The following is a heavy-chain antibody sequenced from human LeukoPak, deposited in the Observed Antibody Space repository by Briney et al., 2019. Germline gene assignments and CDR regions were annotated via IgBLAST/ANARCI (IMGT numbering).Heavy chain of an antibody. CDR3: AREVVIVVEPAANTIDY. CDR2: VSKSSTYI. J-gene: IGHJ4*02. CDR1: GFTFRDYT. D-gene: IGHD2-2*01. Sequence: GGSLRLSCAASGFTFRDYTMNWVRQAPGKGLEWVSAVSKSSTYIKYADSVKGRFTVSRDNAKNSLFLQMNSLRVEDTAVYYCAREVVIVVEPAANTIDYWGQGTRVTVSS. V-gene: IGHV3-21*01.